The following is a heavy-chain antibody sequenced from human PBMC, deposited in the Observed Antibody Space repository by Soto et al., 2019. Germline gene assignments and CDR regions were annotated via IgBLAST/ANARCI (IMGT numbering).Heavy chain of an antibody. J-gene: IGHJ3*02. Sequence: PGGSLRLSCATSGFTFSSYSMNWVRQAPGKGVEWVAVIWYNGSNEFYADSVKGRFTISRDNSKNTLYLQMNSLRGEDTAVYYCTTDPSNTYYYDSSGQDAFDIWGQGTMVTVSS. CDR2: IWYNGSNE. CDR3: TTDPSNTYYYDSSGQDAFDI. V-gene: IGHV3-33*08. CDR1: GFTFSSYS. D-gene: IGHD3-22*01.